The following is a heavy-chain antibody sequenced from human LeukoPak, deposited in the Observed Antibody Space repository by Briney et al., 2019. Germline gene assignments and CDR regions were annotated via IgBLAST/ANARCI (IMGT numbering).Heavy chain of an antibody. D-gene: IGHD2-2*01. V-gene: IGHV4-39*01. CDR2: IYYSGST. Sequence: SETLSLTCTVSGGSISSYYWGWIRQPPGKGLEWIGSIYYSGSTYYNPSLKSRVTISVDTSKNQFSLKLSSVTAADTAVYYCARHAVPAAAIPPFDYWGQGTLVTVSS. CDR1: GGSISSYY. J-gene: IGHJ4*02. CDR3: ARHAVPAAAIPPFDY.